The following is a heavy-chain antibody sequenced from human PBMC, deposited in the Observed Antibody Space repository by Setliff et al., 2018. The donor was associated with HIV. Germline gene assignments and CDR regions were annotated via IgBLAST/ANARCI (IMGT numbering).Heavy chain of an antibody. D-gene: IGHD2-8*01. CDR2: IKTEAEGYAT. CDR1: GFTFSGSP. J-gene: IGHJ3*02. V-gene: IGHV3-73*01. CDR3: AKVPRGMVLDALHI. Sequence: PGESLKISCGASGFTFSGSPMHWVRQASGKGLEWVGRIKTEAEGYATAYAASVKGRFTISRDDSKNTLYLQMSTLRAEDTAVYYCAKVPRGMVLDALHIWGQGTMVTVSS.